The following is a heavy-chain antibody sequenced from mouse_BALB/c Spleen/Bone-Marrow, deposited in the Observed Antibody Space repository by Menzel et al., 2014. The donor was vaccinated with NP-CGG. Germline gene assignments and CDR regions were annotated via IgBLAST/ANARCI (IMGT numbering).Heavy chain of an antibody. CDR2: IDPANGNT. J-gene: IGHJ1*01. CDR3: ASCRYAWYFDV. Sequence: EAQLQQPGAELVKPGASVKLCCTASGLNIKDTYLHWVKQRPEQGLEWIGRIDPANGNTKYDPKFQGKATITADTSSNPACLQLSGLTSEDTAVYCCASCRYAWYFDVWGAGTTVTVSS. D-gene: IGHD2-14*01. V-gene: IGHV14-3*02. CDR1: GLNIKDTY.